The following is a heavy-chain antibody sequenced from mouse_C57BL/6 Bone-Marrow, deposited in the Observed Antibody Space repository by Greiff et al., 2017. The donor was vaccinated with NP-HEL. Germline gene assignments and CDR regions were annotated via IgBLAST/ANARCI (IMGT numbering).Heavy chain of an antibody. CDR1: GYAFSRYW. CDR3: ASKKPFTTVEYFDV. J-gene: IGHJ1*03. D-gene: IGHD1-1*01. Sequence: QVQLQQSGAELVKPGASVKISCKASGYAFSRYWMNWVKQRPGKGLEWIGQIYPGDGDTNYNGKFKGKAPLPPAKSSSAAYMQLSSLTSEDAAVYFCASKKPFTTVEYFDVWGTGTTVTVSS. CDR2: IYPGDGDT. V-gene: IGHV1-80*01.